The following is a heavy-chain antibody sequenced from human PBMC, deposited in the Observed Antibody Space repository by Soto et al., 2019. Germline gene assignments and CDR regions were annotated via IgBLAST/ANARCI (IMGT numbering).Heavy chain of an antibody. D-gene: IGHD4-17*01. CDR1: GGSFNGYY. J-gene: IGHJ4*02. Sequence: QVQLQLWGAGLLKSSETLSLTCAVYGGSFNGYYWSWIRQPPGKGLEWIGKINHSGTTNYNPSLESRVTISRDTSKNQVSLRLSSVTAADTAMYYCARDYGDYESYWGQGALVTVSS. V-gene: IGHV4-34*01. CDR2: INHSGTT. CDR3: ARDYGDYESY.